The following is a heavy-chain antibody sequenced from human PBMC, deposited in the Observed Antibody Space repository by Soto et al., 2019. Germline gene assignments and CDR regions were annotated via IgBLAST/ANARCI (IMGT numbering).Heavy chain of an antibody. CDR3: SRRFLPQDPYFDY. CDR1: GYTFTGYY. J-gene: IGHJ4*02. CDR2: INPNSGGT. V-gene: IGHV1-2*02. Sequence: QVQLVQSGAEVKKPGASVKVSCKAAGYTFTGYYMHWVRQAPGQGLEWMGWINPNSGGTNYAQKFQGRVTMTRDTSISTAYMELSRLRSDDTAVYYCSRRFLPQDPYFDYWGQGTLVSVSS.